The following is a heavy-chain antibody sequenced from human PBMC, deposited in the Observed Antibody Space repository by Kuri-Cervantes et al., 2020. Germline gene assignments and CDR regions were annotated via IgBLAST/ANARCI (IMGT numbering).Heavy chain of an antibody. Sequence: GGSLRLSCAASGFTFSSYEMNWVRQAPGKGLEWVSSISSSSSYIYYADSVKGRFTISRDNAKNSLYLQMNSLRAEDTAVYYCARTNSSSLWYYYYMDVWGKGTTVTVSS. CDR1: GFTFSSYE. D-gene: IGHD4-23*01. CDR2: ISSSSSYI. V-gene: IGHV3-21*01. J-gene: IGHJ6*03. CDR3: ARTNSSSLWYYYYMDV.